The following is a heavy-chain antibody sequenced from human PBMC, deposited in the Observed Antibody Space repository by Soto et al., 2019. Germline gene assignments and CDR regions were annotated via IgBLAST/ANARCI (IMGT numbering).Heavy chain of an antibody. V-gene: IGHV1-69*01. CDR1: GGTFSSYA. Sequence: QVQLVQSGAEVKKPGSSVKVSCKASGGTFSSYAISWVRQAPGQGLEWMGGIIPIFGTANYAQKFQGRVTITADESTSTAYMELSSLRSEDTAVSYCARGILVGARPNDAFDIWGQGTMVTVSS. CDR3: ARGILVGARPNDAFDI. D-gene: IGHD1-26*01. CDR2: IIPIFGTA. J-gene: IGHJ3*02.